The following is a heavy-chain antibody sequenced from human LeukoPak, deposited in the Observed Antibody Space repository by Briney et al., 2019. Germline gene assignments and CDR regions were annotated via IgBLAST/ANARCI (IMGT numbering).Heavy chain of an antibody. CDR2: TYYRSKWYA. Sequence: SQTLSLTCVISGDSASSNNGAWNWIRQSPSGGLEWLGRTYYRSKWYADYAESMKARISISPDTSRNQLSLQLYSVTPEDTAVYDCARDVGASAWYTFYNSGQGTPGTVSS. J-gene: IGHJ4*02. CDR1: GDSASSNNGA. D-gene: IGHD6-19*01. V-gene: IGHV6-1*01. CDR3: ARDVGASAWYTFYN.